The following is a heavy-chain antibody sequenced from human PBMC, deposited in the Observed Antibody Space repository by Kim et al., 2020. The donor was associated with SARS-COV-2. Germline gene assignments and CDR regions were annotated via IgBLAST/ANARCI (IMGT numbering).Heavy chain of an antibody. D-gene: IGHD1-26*01. CDR1: GGSINSSYY. Sequence: SETLSLTCTVSGGSINSSYYWGWIRQPPGKGLEWIGSIFYSGSTDYNPSLKSRVIISVDTSKNQFSLKLSSVTAADTAVYYCCKQMGATNYFDYWGQGTLATVSS. CDR3: CKQMGATNYFDY. J-gene: IGHJ4*02. V-gene: IGHV4-39*01. CDR2: IFYSGST.